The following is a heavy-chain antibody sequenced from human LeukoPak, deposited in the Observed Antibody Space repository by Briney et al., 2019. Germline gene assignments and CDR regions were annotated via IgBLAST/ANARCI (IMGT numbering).Heavy chain of an antibody. J-gene: IGHJ6*03. D-gene: IGHD6-13*01. Sequence: ASVKVSCKASGYTFTAYYIHWVRQAPGQGLEWMGRINPKNGDTNYAQKLQGRVTMTTDTSTSTAYMELRSLRSDDTAVYYCASCSEGIAAAGFLYYYYMDVWGKGTTVTVSS. CDR1: GYTFTAYY. CDR2: INPKNGDT. V-gene: IGHV1-18*01. CDR3: ASCSEGIAAAGFLYYYYMDV.